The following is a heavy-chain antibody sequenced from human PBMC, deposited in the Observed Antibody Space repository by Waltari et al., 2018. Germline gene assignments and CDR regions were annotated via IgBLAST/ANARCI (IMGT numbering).Heavy chain of an antibody. CDR3: AKDRASGITAFDV. V-gene: IGHV1-69*01. Sequence: QVQLVQSGAEEKKPGSPVKVSCKTSGGTFNAYSISWVRQAPGQGLQWMGEIIPLFGTTNSAQRCEGRVSITADESTSTAYLELNSLRSEDTAVYYCAKDRASGITAFDVWGQGTLVTVSS. CDR2: IIPLFGTT. J-gene: IGHJ3*01. CDR1: GGTFNAYS. D-gene: IGHD3-10*01.